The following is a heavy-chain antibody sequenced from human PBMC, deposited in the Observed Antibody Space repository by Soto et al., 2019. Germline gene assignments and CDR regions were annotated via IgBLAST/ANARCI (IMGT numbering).Heavy chain of an antibody. J-gene: IGHJ6*02. CDR2: IWNDGSER. V-gene: IGHV3-33*01. D-gene: IGHD5-12*01. CDR1: GFTFRSYG. Sequence: QVQLVESGGGVVQPGRSLRLSCAASGFTFRSYGMHWVRQAPGKGLEWVAVIWNDGSERYDADSVKGRFTISRNNSKNTLDLQMNSLRAEDTAVYYCARDRAGVGYNIDVWGQGTTVTVSS. CDR3: ARDRAGVGYNIDV.